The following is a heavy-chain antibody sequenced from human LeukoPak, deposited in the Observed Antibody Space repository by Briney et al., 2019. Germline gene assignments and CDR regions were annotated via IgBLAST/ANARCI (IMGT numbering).Heavy chain of an antibody. D-gene: IGHD3-3*01. CDR2: INHSEST. Sequence: SETLSLTCAVYGGSFSGYYWSWIRQPPGKGLEWIGEINHSESTNYNPSLKSRVTISVDTSKNQFSLKLSSVTAADTAVYYCARDPPYYDFWSGPLRGAFDIWGQGTMVTVSS. CDR3: ARDPPYYDFWSGPLRGAFDI. V-gene: IGHV4-34*01. CDR1: GGSFSGYY. J-gene: IGHJ3*02.